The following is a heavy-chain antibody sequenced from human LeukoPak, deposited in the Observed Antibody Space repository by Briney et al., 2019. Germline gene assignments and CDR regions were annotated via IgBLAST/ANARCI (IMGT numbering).Heavy chain of an antibody. V-gene: IGHV4-39*01. CDR2: IYYSGST. D-gene: IGHD2-15*01. CDR3: ARHYCTGGSCYRSDY. J-gene: IGHJ4*02. Sequence: SETLSLTCTVSGGSFSSSSYYWGWIRQPPGKGLEWIGCIYYSGSTYYNPSLKSRVTISVDTSKNQFSLKLTSVTAADTAVYYCARHYCTGGSCYRSDYWGQGTLVAVSS. CDR1: GGSFSSSSYY.